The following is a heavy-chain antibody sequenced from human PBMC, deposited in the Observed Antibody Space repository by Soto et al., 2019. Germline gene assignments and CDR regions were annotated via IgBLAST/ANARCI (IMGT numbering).Heavy chain of an antibody. CDR1: GGSISSSSYY. CDR2: IYYSGRN. CDR3: ARIPRGAAAGTGLDWFDP. D-gene: IGHD6-13*01. Sequence: SETLSLTCTVSGGSISSSSYYWGWIRQPPGKGLEWIGSIYYSGRNYYNPSLKSRVTISVDTSKNQFSLKLSSVTAADTDVYYCARIPRGAAAGTGLDWFDPWGQGTLVTVS. J-gene: IGHJ5*02. V-gene: IGHV4-39*01.